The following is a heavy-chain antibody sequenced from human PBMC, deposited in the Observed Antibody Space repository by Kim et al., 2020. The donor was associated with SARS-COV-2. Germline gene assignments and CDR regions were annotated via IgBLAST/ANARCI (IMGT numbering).Heavy chain of an antibody. V-gene: IGHV3-53*01. CDR3: ARGHDSSGWDYWYFDL. J-gene: IGHJ2*01. Sequence: GKGRFTISRDNSKNTLYLQRTSLRAEDTAVYYCARGHDSSGWDYWYFDLWGRGTLVTVSS. D-gene: IGHD6-19*01.